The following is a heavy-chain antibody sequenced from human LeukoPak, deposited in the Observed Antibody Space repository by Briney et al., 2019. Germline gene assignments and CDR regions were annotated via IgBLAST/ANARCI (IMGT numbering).Heavy chain of an antibody. D-gene: IGHD6-6*01. J-gene: IGHJ6*02. CDR2: MNPNSGNT. V-gene: IGHV1-8*01. CDR3: ARVAAARPFWINGGLEIRHYYYYGMDV. CDR1: GYTFTSYD. Sequence: ASVKVSCKASGYTFTSYDINWVRQATGQGLEWMGWMNPNSGNTGYAQKFQGRVTMTRNTSISTAYMELSSLRSEDTAVYYCARVAAARPFWINGGLEIRHYYYYGMDVWGQGTTVTVSS.